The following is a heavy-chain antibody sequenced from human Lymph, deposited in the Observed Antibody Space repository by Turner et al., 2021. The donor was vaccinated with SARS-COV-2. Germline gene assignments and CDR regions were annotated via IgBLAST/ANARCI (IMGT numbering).Heavy chain of an antibody. Sequence: QVQLVQSGAEVKKPGASVKVSCKVSGYTLTELSMHWVRQAPGQGLEWMGGFDPEDGEIIYAQNFQGRVTMTEDTSTDTAYMELSSLRSEDTAVYYCATVLCTGSSCYYYGMDVWGQGTTVTVSS. CDR3: ATVLCTGSSCYYYGMDV. J-gene: IGHJ6*02. V-gene: IGHV1-24*01. CDR1: GYTLTELS. CDR2: FDPEDGEI. D-gene: IGHD2-15*01.